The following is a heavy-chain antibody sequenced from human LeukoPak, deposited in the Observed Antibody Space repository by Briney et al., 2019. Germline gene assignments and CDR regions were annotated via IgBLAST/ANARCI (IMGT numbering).Heavy chain of an antibody. V-gene: IGHV3-23*01. CDR3: AKRTLLDSSGYQFDY. CDR1: GFTFSNYA. Sequence: GGSLRLSCAASGFTFSNYAMSWVRQAAGKGLEWVSAISGSGGSTYYADSVKGRFTISRDNSKNMLYLQMNSLRAEDTAVYYCAKRTLLDSSGYQFDYWGQGTLVTVSS. D-gene: IGHD3-22*01. CDR2: ISGSGGST. J-gene: IGHJ4*02.